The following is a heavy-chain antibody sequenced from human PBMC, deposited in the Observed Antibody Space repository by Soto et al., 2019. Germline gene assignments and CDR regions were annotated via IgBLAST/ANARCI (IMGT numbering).Heavy chain of an antibody. V-gene: IGHV1-69*12. CDR2: IIPIFGTA. D-gene: IGHD4-17*01. CDR1: GGTFSSYA. J-gene: IGHJ4*02. Sequence: QAQLVQSGAEVKKPGSSVKVSCKASGGTFSSYAISWVRQAPGQGLEWMGGIIPIFGTANYAQKFQGRVTITAHESTGTAYMELSSLRSEDTAVYYCARDAVPGYGDYHLDYWGQGTLFTVSS. CDR3: ARDAVPGYGDYHLDY.